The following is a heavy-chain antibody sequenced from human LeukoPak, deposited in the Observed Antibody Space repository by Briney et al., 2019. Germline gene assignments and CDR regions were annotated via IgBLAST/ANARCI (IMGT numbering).Heavy chain of an antibody. D-gene: IGHD5-18*01. CDR3: ASSRRDSYGFLVRY. CDR2: ISSSSSTI. J-gene: IGHJ4*02. CDR1: GFTFSSYS. Sequence: GSLRLSCAASGFTFSSYSMNWVRQASGKGLEWVSYISSSSSTIYYADSVKGRFTVSRDNAKNSLYLQMNSLRAEDTAVYYCASSRRDSYGFLVRYWGQGTLVTVSS. V-gene: IGHV3-48*01.